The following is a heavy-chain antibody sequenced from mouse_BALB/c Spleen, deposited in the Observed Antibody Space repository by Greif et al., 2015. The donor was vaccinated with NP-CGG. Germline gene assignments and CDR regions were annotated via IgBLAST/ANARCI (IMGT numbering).Heavy chain of an antibody. CDR3: ARGEAY. CDR1: GFNIKDTY. J-gene: IGHJ3*01. Sequence: EVNLVDSGAEFVKPGASVKLSCTAYGFNIKDTYMHWVKQRPEQGLEWIGRIDPANGNTKYDPTFQGKATITADTSSNTAYLQRSSRTSEGTDVSYCARGEAYWSLVTLVTVSA. CDR2: IDPANGNT. V-gene: IGHV14-3*02.